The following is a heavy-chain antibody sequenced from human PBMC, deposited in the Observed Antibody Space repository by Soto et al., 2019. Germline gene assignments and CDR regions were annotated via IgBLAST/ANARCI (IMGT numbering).Heavy chain of an antibody. CDR1: GFSLSTSGVG. Sequence: SGPTLVNPTQTLTLTCTFSGFSLSTSGVGVGWIRQPPGKALEWLALIYWNDDKRYSPSLKSRLTITKDTSKNQVVLTMTNMDPVDTATYYCAHSRGRTMKVAEYYYYGMDVWGQGTTVTVSS. CDR2: IYWNDDK. D-gene: IGHD3-22*01. V-gene: IGHV2-5*01. J-gene: IGHJ6*02. CDR3: AHSRGRTMKVAEYYYYGMDV.